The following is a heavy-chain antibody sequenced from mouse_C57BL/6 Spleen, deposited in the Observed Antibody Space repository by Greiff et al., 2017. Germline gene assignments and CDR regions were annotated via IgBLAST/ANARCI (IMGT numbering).Heavy chain of an antibody. CDR2: IHPNSGST. CDR3: ASLYGNYWYVDV. CDR1: GYTFTSYW. J-gene: IGHJ1*03. V-gene: IGHV1-64*01. D-gene: IGHD2-1*01. Sequence: QVQLQQPGAELVKPGASVKLSCKASGYTFTSYWMHWVKQRPGQGLEWIGMIHPNSGSTNYNEKFKSKATLTVDKSSSTAYMQLSSLTSEDSAVYYCASLYGNYWYVDVWGTGTTVTVSS.